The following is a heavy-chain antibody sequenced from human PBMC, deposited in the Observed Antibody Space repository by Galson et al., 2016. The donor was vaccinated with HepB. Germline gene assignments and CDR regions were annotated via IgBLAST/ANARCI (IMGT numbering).Heavy chain of an antibody. J-gene: IGHJ5*02. CDR3: AKSRRGGSGWYFDP. V-gene: IGHV3-23*01. D-gene: IGHD6-19*01. Sequence: SLRLSCAASGFTFNNYAMSWVRQTPGKGLEWVSSIGGSGVSTYYADSVKGRFTISRDNYKNTVYLQMKSLRAEETAIFYCAKSRRGGSGWYFDPWGQGTLVTVSS. CDR2: IGGSGVST. CDR1: GFTFNNYA.